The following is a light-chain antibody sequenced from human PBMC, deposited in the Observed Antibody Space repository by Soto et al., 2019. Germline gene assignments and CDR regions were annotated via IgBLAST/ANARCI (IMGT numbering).Light chain of an antibody. V-gene: IGLV2-14*01. Sequence: QTVPTWPPPLTGSPGQAISLPCPGTSSYVGGYNYVSWYQQHPGKAPKLMIYEVSNRPSGVSNRFSASKSGNTASLTISGLQAEDEADYYCSSYAGNYVYVFGSGTKFTVL. CDR3: SSYAGNYVYV. CDR2: EVS. CDR1: SSYVGGYNY. J-gene: IGLJ1*01.